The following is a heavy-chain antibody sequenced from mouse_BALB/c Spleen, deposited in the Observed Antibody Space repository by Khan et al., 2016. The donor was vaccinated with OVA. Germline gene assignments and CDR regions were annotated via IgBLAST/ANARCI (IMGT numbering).Heavy chain of an antibody. CDR1: GYTFTNYW. V-gene: IGHV1-69*02. CDR2: IYPSDSYT. D-gene: IGHD2-3*01. Sequence: QVQLQQSGIELVRPGASVKLSCKASGYTFTNYWINWVKQRPGQGLEWIGNIYPSDSYTNYNQKFKDKATLTVDKSSSTAYMQLSSPTSEDSAVYFCTRGGVDGSSFAYWGRGTLVTVSA. CDR3: TRGGVDGSSFAY. J-gene: IGHJ3*01.